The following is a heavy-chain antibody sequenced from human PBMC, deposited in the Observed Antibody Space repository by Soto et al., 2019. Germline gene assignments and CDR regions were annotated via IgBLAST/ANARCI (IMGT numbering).Heavy chain of an antibody. Sequence: PGGSLRLSCAASGFTFSSYAMSWVRQAPGKGLEWVSGIGGSGDSTYYADSVKDRFTISRDNSKNTLYLQMNSLRAEDTAVYYCAKDGGNNWNYAGIDYWGQGILVTVSS. CDR1: GFTFSSYA. V-gene: IGHV3-23*01. J-gene: IGHJ4*02. CDR2: IGGSGDST. D-gene: IGHD1-7*01. CDR3: AKDGGNNWNYAGIDY.